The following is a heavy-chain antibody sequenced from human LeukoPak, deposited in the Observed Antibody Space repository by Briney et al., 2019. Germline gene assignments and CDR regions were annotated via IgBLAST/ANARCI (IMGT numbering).Heavy chain of an antibody. D-gene: IGHD3-9*01. V-gene: IGHV3-21*01. J-gene: IGHJ6*03. CDR1: GFTFSTYY. Sequence: GGSLRLSCAASGFTFSTYYMNWVRQAPGKGLEWVSSISSSSIYIYYADSVKGRFTISRDNAKNSLYLQMNSLRAEDTAVYYCAREVGHYDILTGYYYYYYMDVWGKGTTVTISS. CDR2: ISSSSIYI. CDR3: AREVGHYDILTGYYYYYYMDV.